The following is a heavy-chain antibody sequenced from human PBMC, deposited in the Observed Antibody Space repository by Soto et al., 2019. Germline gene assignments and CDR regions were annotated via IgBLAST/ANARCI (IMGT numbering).Heavy chain of an antibody. CDR1: RIPFRNFA. Sequence: PGGSLRLSCAASRIPFRNFAMTWVRQAPGKGLEWVSSISDSGDTTYYADSVKGRFTISRDNYRNTLYLEMNSLRVEDTAVYYCAKPPYSSAWYVWGQGTLVTASS. CDR3: AKPPYSSAWYV. D-gene: IGHD6-19*01. V-gene: IGHV3-23*01. J-gene: IGHJ4*02. CDR2: ISDSGDTT.